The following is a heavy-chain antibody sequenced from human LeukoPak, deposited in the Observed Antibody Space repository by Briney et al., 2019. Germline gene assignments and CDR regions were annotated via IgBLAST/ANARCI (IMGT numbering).Heavy chain of an antibody. CDR2: IYSGGST. CDR3: ARDALGYCSSTSC. Sequence: PGGSLRLSCAASGFTVSSNYMSWVRQTPGKGLEWVSVIYSGGSTYYADSVKGRFTISRDNSKNTLYLQMNSLRAEDTAVYYCARDALGYCSSTSCWGQGTLVTVSS. D-gene: IGHD2-2*01. CDR1: GFTVSSNY. J-gene: IGHJ4*02. V-gene: IGHV3-53*01.